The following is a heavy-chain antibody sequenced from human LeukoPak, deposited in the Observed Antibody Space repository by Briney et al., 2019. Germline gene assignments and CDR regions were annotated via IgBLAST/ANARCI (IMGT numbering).Heavy chain of an antibody. D-gene: IGHD6-19*01. CDR1: GFTSSSYT. V-gene: IGHV3-21*01. CDR2: ISSTSTYI. Sequence: GGSLTLFCAASGFTSSSYTMNWVRQPPGKGLEWVSSISSTSTYISYVDSVKGRFTISRDNAKNSLYLQMNSLRAEDTAVYYCVRDGGDSTGWFQYWGQGTLVTVSS. J-gene: IGHJ1*01. CDR3: VRDGGDSTGWFQY.